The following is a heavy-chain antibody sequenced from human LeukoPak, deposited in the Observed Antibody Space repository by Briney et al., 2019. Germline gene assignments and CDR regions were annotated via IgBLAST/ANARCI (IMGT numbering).Heavy chain of an antibody. Sequence: ASVKVSCTASGGTFSSYAISWVRQAPGQGLEWMGIINPSGGSTSYAQKFQGRVTMTRDTSTSTVYMELSSLRSEDTAVYYCARGYGGDGGDYWGQGTLVTVSS. V-gene: IGHV1-46*01. CDR3: ARGYGGDGGDY. J-gene: IGHJ4*02. CDR2: INPSGGST. D-gene: IGHD2-21*02. CDR1: GGTFSSYA.